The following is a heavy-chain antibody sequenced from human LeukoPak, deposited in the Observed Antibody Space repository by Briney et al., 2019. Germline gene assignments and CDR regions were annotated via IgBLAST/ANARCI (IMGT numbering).Heavy chain of an antibody. J-gene: IGHJ6*04. V-gene: IGHV3-7*03. CDR3: ARRALRYCSSTSCPAQYYGVDV. Sequence: GGSLRPSCAASGFIFSSYWMSWVRQAPGKGLEWVANIKEDGSEKYYVDSVKGRFTISRDNAKNSLYLQTNSLRAEDTAVYYCARRALRYCSSTSCPAQYYGVDVWGKGTTVTVSS. CDR1: GFIFSSYW. D-gene: IGHD2-2*01. CDR2: IKEDGSEK.